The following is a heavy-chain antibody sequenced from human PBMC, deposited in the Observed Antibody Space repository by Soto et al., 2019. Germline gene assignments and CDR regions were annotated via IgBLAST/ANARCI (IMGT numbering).Heavy chain of an antibody. V-gene: IGHV4-30-2*01. J-gene: IGHJ4*02. Sequence: SETLSLTCAVSGYSIISGGYYWNWIRQPPGKGLEWIGSIYDNGGTYYNPSLKSRVTISLDRSKNQFSLKLNSVTAADTAVFYCARLDAYNSFDYWGPGILVTVSS. CDR2: IYDNGGT. CDR3: ARLDAYNSFDY. CDR1: GYSIISGGYY. D-gene: IGHD2-2*01.